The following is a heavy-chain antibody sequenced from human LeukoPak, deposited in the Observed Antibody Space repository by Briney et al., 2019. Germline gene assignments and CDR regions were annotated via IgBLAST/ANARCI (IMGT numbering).Heavy chain of an antibody. CDR1: GVSTGRNN. D-gene: IGHD4-11*01. V-gene: IGHV4-59*13. Sequence: SETLSLTCTVSGVSTGRNNWSWIRHPPGKGLGWIGYTHNSGDTNYNPSLKSRVTISMDTPKNQLSLSLSSVTAADTAVYFCAGYDHSNFLAYWGRGTLVTVSS. CDR3: AGYDHSNFLAY. J-gene: IGHJ4*02. CDR2: THNSGDT.